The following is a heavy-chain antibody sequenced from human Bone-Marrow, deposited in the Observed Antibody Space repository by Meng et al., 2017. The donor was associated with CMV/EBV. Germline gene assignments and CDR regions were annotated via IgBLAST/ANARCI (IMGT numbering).Heavy chain of an antibody. CDR2: ISAYNGNT. D-gene: IGHD3-3*01. CDR3: ARYSLEWLLYYHYYYGMDV. J-gene: IGHJ6*01. CDR1: GYTFTSYG. Sequence: ASVKVSCKASGYTFTSYGISWVRQAPGQGLEWMGWISAYNGNTNYAQKLQGRVTMTTDTSTSTAYMELRSLRSDDTAVYYCARYSLEWLLYYHYYYGMDVWGQGNTVTGSS. V-gene: IGHV1-18*01.